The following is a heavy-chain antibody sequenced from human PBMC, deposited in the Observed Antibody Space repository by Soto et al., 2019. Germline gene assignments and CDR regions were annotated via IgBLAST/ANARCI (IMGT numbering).Heavy chain of an antibody. D-gene: IGHD4-17*01. Sequence: PGGSLRLSCAASGFTFSSYTMHWVRQAPGKGLEWVTLISDDGSNKYYADSVKGRFTISRDNSKNTLYLQMNSLRAEDTSVYYCARVNYGDYIFDYWGQGTLVTVSS. J-gene: IGHJ4*02. CDR3: ARVNYGDYIFDY. CDR1: GFTFSSYT. V-gene: IGHV3-30-3*01. CDR2: ISDDGSNK.